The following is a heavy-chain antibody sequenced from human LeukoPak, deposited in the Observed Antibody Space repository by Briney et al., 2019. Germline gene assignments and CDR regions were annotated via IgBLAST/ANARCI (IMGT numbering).Heavy chain of an antibody. D-gene: IGHD3-10*01. Sequence: TGWYLYWLRQAPGQGLECMGWIYPNNGATAYAQKFQGRVAMTRDTSITTAYMELSRLRPDDTAVYYCARDGPAQMVDFDYWGQGTLVTVSS. CDR2: IYPNNGAT. CDR1: TGWY. CDR3: ARDGPAQMVDFDY. V-gene: IGHV1-2*02. J-gene: IGHJ4*02.